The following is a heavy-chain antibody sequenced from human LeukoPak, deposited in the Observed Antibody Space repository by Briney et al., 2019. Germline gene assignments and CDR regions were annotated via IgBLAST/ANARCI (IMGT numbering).Heavy chain of an antibody. CDR3: ARVKDFWSGYDLDY. CDR1: GFTFSSYA. CDR2: INSDGSST. V-gene: IGHV3-74*01. J-gene: IGHJ4*02. D-gene: IGHD3-3*01. Sequence: GGSLRLSCAASGFTFSSYAMSWVRQAPGKGLVWVSRINSDGSSTSYADSVKGRFTISRDNAKNTLYLQMNSLRAEDTAVYYCARVKDFWSGYDLDYWGQGTLVTVSS.